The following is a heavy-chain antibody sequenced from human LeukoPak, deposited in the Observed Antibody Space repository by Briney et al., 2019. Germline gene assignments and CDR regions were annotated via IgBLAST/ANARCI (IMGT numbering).Heavy chain of an antibody. D-gene: IGHD3-10*01. V-gene: IGHV4-39*01. CDR1: GGSISSSSYY. CDR3: ARGSRLWFGELSGRWVDP. Sequence: SETLSLTCTVSGGSISSSSYYWGWIRQPPGKGLEWIGSIYYSGSTYYNPSLKSRVTISVDTSKNQFSLKLSSVTAADTAVYYCARGSRLWFGELSGRWVDPWGQGTLVTVSS. CDR2: IYYSGST. J-gene: IGHJ5*02.